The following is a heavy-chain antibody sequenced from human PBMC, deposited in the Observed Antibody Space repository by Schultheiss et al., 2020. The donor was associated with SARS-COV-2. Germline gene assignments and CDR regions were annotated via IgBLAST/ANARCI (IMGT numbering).Heavy chain of an antibody. CDR3: AKGHYGYFDY. V-gene: IGHV3-33*06. J-gene: IGHJ4*02. CDR1: GFTFSSYA. CDR2: IWYDGSNK. Sequence: GGSLRLSCAASGFTFSSYAMHWVRQAPGKGLEWVAVIWYDGSNKYYADSVKGRFTISRDNSKNTLYLQMNSLRAEDTAVYYCAKGHYGYFDYWGQGTLVTVSS. D-gene: IGHD3-10*01.